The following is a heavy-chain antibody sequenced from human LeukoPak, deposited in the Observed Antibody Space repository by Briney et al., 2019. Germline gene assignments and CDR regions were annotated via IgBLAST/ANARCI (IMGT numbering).Heavy chain of an antibody. D-gene: IGHD4-23*01. V-gene: IGHV1-69*04. CDR2: IIPILGIA. CDR1: GGTFSSYA. J-gene: IGHJ4*02. CDR3: ARYSDGGSSDYFDY. Sequence: EASVKVSCKASGGTFSSYAIGWVRQAPGQGLEWMGRIIPILGIANYAQKFQGRVTITADKSTSTAYMELSSLRSEDTAVYYCARYSDGGSSDYFDYWGQGTLVTVSS.